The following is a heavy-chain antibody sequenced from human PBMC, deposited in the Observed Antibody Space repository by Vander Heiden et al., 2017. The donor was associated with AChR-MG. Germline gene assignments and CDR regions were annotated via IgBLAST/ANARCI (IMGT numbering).Heavy chain of an antibody. D-gene: IGHD3-3*01. CDR1: GLPFSSYA. V-gene: IGHV3-23*01. CDR2: ISGSGGST. J-gene: IGHJ6*02. CDR3: AKDSTPLLRFLEWLPHGMDV. Sequence: EVQLLESGGGLVQPGGSLRLSRAASGLPFSSYAMSGVRQAPGKGLEWVSAISGSGGSTYYADSVKGRFTISRDNSKNTLYLQMNSLRAEDTAVYYCAKDSTPLLRFLEWLPHGMDVWGQGTTVTVSS.